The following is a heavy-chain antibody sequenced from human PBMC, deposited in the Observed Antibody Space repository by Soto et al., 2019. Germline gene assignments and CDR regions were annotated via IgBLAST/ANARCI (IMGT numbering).Heavy chain of an antibody. CDR3: ARARDYDLLTAREYALDV. CDR1: GGSFRNYG. V-gene: IGHV1-69*01. J-gene: IGHJ6*02. D-gene: IGHD3-9*01. CDR2: IMPVFGTA. Sequence: QVQLVQSGAEVKKPGSSVRVSCKVSGGSFRNYGITWVRQSPGQGLAWMGGIMPVFGTAVYAQTFQCRVTICADELTTTASLELSSLSSDDTAVYFCARARDYDLLTAREYALDVWGQGTTVTV.